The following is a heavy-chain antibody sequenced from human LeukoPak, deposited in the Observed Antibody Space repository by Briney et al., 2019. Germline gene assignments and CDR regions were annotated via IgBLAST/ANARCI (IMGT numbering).Heavy chain of an antibody. J-gene: IGHJ4*02. D-gene: IGHD2-15*01. CDR1: GFTFSSYA. V-gene: IGHV3-30*04. CDR3: ARDGTGYCSGGNCFDY. Sequence: GGSLRLSCAASGFTFSSYAMHWVRQAPGKGLEWVAVISYDGSNKYYADSVEGRFTISRDNSKNTLYLQMNSLRAEDTAVYYCARDGTGYCSGGNCFDYWGQGTLVTVSS. CDR2: ISYDGSNK.